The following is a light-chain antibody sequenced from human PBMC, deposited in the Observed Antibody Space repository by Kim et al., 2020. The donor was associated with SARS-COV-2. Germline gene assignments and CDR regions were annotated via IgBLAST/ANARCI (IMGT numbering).Light chain of an antibody. J-gene: IGLJ2*01. V-gene: IGLV4-69*01. Sequence: ASVKLTCTLCSGHSSYAIAWHQQQPEKGPRYLMKLNSDGSHSKGDGIPDRFSGSSSGAERYLTISSLQSEDEADYYCQTWGTGIVVFGGGTKLTVL. CDR3: QTWGTGIVV. CDR1: SGHSSYA. CDR2: LNSDGSH.